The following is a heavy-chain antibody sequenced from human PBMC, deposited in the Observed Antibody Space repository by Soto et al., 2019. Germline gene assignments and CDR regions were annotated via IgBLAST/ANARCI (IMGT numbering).Heavy chain of an antibody. Sequence: PGGSLRLSCATSGFTFSSYGLHWVRQAPGKGLAWVAVISYDGSNKYYADSVKGRFTISRDNSKNTLYRQMNSLRAEDTAVYYCAKDKGVDVSDTSYYSGMYVWGQGNTVTVPS. V-gene: IGHV3-30*18. CDR3: AKDKGVDVSDTSYYSGMYV. CDR2: ISYDGSNK. CDR1: GFTFSSYG. J-gene: IGHJ6*02. D-gene: IGHD2-2*02.